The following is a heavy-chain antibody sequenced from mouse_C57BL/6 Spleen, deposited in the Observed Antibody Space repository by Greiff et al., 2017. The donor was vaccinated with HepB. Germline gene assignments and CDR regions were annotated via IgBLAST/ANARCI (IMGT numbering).Heavy chain of an antibody. Sequence: VQLQQSGAELVRPGASVTLSCKASGYTFTDYEMHWVKQTPVHGLEWIGAIDPETGGTAYNQKFKGKAILTADKSSSTAYMELRSLTSEDSAVYYCTRLEFSGAHYSAMYYWGQGTSVTVSS. CDR2: IDPETGGT. CDR3: TRLEFSGAHYSAMYY. J-gene: IGHJ4*01. CDR1: GYTFTDYE. V-gene: IGHV1-15*01.